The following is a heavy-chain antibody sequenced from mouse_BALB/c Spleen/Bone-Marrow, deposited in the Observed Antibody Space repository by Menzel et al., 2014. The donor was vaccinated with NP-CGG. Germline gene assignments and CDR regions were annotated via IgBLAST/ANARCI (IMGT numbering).Heavy chain of an antibody. J-gene: IGHJ2*01. CDR2: IHPNSGNS. Sequence: VQLQQSGSVLVRPGASVKLSCKASRYTFTNSWMHWAKQRPGQGLEWIGEIHPNSGNSNYNEKFKGKATLTVDTSSNAAYVNLSNLTFEDSAVYCCARLHRYAYYFDYWGQGTPLTVSS. CDR3: ARLHRYAYYFDY. D-gene: IGHD2-14*01. CDR1: RYTFTNSW. V-gene: IGHV1S130*01.